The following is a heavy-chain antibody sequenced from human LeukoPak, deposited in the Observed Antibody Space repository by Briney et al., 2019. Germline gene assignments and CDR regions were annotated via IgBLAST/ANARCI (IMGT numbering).Heavy chain of an antibody. V-gene: IGHV3-21*01. D-gene: IGHD2-21*02. CDR2: ISSSSSYI. J-gene: IGHJ4*02. Sequence: TGGSLRLSCAASGFTFSSYSMNWVRQAPGKGLEWVSSISSSSSYIYYADSVKGRFTISRDNAKNSLYLQMNSLRAEDTAVYYCARDRENGQPLLLGVPDYWGQGTLVTVSS. CDR1: GFTFSSYS. CDR3: ARDRENGQPLLLGVPDY.